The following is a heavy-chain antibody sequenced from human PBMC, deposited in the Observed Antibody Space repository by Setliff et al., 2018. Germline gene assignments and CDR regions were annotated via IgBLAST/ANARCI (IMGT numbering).Heavy chain of an antibody. CDR2: INHDGGS. Sequence: SETLSLTCAVYGESLRGYYWTWIRQSPGEGLEWIGEINHDGGSNYNPSLKSRVTMSIXXXEKXFXXXXXXXXXXDTAVYFCARGQDYYDPSGYYKLGYWGPGTLVTVSS. D-gene: IGHD3-22*01. CDR3: ARGQDYYDPSGYYKLGY. V-gene: IGHV4-34*01. J-gene: IGHJ4*02. CDR1: GESLRGYY.